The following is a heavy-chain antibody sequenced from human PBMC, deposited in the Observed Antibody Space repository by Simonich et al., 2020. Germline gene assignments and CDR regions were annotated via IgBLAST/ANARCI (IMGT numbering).Heavy chain of an antibody. CDR2: INPKSGGT. J-gene: IGHJ4*02. V-gene: IGHV1-2*02. D-gene: IGHD1-1*01. Sequence: QVQLVQSGAEVKKPGASVKVSCKASGYTFTGYYMHWVRQAPGQGLDWMGWINPKSGGTNDAQKFQGRVTMTRDTSISTAYMELSRLRSDDTAVYYCASSKRGYNWNDFDYWGQGTLVTVSS. CDR3: ASSKRGYNWNDFDY. CDR1: GYTFTGYY.